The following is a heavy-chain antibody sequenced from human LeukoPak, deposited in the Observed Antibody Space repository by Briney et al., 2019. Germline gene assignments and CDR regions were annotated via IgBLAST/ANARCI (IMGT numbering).Heavy chain of an antibody. V-gene: IGHV3-23*01. D-gene: IGHD1-1*01. Sequence: PGGSLRLSCAASGFTFSSYAMSWVRQAPGKGLEWVSAISGSGGSTHYADSVKGRFTISRDNSKNTLYLQMNSLRAEDTAVYYCARDSAGRDAFDIWGQGTMVTVSS. CDR2: ISGSGGST. CDR1: GFTFSSYA. J-gene: IGHJ3*02. CDR3: ARDSAGRDAFDI.